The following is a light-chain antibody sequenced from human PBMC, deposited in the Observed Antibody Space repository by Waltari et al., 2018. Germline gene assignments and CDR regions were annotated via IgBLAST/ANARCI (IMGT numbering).Light chain of an antibody. CDR2: ENN. CDR3: GTWDNSLSGAV. J-gene: IGLJ3*02. V-gene: IGLV1-51*02. CDR1: ISTIGNNY. Sequence: QSVLTQPPSVSAAPGQKVTISCPGSISTIGNNYVSWYQHLPGTAPKLLIYENNERPSGIPDRFSGSKSGTSATLGITGLQSGDEADYYCGTWDNSLSGAVFGGGTKLTVL.